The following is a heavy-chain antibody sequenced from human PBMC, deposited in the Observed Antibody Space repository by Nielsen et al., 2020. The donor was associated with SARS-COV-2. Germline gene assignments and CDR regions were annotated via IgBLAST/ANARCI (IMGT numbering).Heavy chain of an antibody. CDR2: IHHSGSN. V-gene: IGHV4-4*02. CDR1: GGSISSSNW. D-gene: IGHD6-6*01. CDR3: ARDPGIAARLYYYYYYGMDV. Sequence: SETLSLTCAVSGGSISSSNWWSWVRQPPGKGLDWIGEIHHSGSNNYNPSLKSRVTMSVDKSKNQFSLKLRSVTAADTAVYYCARDPGIAARLYYYYYYGMDVWGQGTTVTVSS. J-gene: IGHJ6*02.